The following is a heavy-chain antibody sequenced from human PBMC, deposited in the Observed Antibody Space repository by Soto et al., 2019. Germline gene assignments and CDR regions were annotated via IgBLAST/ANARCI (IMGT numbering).Heavy chain of an antibody. D-gene: IGHD2-2*01. V-gene: IGHV3-21*01. Sequence: GESLKISCAASEFTFSSYTMNWVRQAPGKGRDGVSSISSSSSYIYYADSVKGRFTISRDNAKNSLYLQMNSLRAEDTAVYYCARDMQYQLLVEGYYYYGMDVWGQGTTVTVSS. CDR1: EFTFSSYT. J-gene: IGHJ6*02. CDR2: ISSSSSYI. CDR3: ARDMQYQLLVEGYYYYGMDV.